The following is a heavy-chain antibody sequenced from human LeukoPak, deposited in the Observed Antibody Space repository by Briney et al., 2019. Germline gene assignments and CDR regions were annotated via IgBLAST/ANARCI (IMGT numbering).Heavy chain of an antibody. V-gene: IGHV4-34*01. Sequence: PSETLSLTCAVYGGSFSEYYWSWIRQPPGKGLEWIGQINHSGGTNYHPSLKTRVTISLDTSKNQVSLKLRSVTAADTAVYYCAFEGPVSGYAFDPWGQGALVAVSS. D-gene: IGHD5-12*01. CDR2: INHSGGT. CDR3: AFEGPVSGYAFDP. CDR1: GGSFSEYY. J-gene: IGHJ5*02.